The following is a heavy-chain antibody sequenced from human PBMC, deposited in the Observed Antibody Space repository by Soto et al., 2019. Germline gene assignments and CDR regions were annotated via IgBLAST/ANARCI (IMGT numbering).Heavy chain of an antibody. CDR2: ISYDGSKK. V-gene: IGHV3-30*18. J-gene: IGHJ4*02. CDR1: GFTFSSYG. Sequence: ESGGGVVQPGKSLRLSCAASGFTFSSYGMQWVRQAPGKGLEWVALISYDGSKKYYADSVKGRFTISRDNSKNTLYLQLNSLRAEDTAVYYCAKETLTYCGGDCYSWSPYYFDYWGQGTLVTVSS. D-gene: IGHD2-21*02. CDR3: AKETLTYCGGDCYSWSPYYFDY.